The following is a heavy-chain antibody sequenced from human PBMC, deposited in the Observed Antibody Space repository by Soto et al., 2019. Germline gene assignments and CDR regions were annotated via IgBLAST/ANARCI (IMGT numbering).Heavy chain of an antibody. CDR1: GGSFSGYY. J-gene: IGHJ6*02. CDR2: INHSGST. D-gene: IGHD2-15*01. Sequence: LSLTCAVYGGSFSGYYWSWIRQPPGKGLEWIGEINHSGSTNYNPSLKIRVTISVDTSKNQFSLKLSSVTAADTAVYYCARDGCDCSGGSCYSDDFSCGASFRSTLPYGMDVWGQGTTVTVSS. CDR3: ARDGCDCSGGSCYSDDFSCGASFRSTLPYGMDV. V-gene: IGHV4-34*01.